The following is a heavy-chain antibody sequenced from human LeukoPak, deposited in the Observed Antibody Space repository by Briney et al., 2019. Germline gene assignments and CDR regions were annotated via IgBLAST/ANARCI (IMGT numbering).Heavy chain of an antibody. V-gene: IGHV3-11*06. CDR1: GFTFSDYY. CDR2: ISTTSSYT. D-gene: IGHD3-16*01. CDR3: ARDGATDY. Sequence: KPGGSLRLSCAASGFTFSDYYMSWIRPAPGKGLEWVSYISTTSSYTNHADSVKGRFTISRDNAKNSLYLQMNSLRAEDTAAYYCARDGATDYWGQGTLVTVSS. J-gene: IGHJ4*02.